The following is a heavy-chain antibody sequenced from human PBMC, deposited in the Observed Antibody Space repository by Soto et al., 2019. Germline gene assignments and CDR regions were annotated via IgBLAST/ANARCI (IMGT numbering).Heavy chain of an antibody. Sequence: ASVKVSCKASGYTFTSYYMHWVRQAPGQGLEWMGIINPSGGSTSYAQKFQGRVTMTRDTSTSTVYMELSSLRSEDTAVYYCARDVSFYGSGSYSFLDAFDIWGQGTMVTVSS. J-gene: IGHJ3*02. CDR1: GYTFTSYY. V-gene: IGHV1-46*03. CDR3: ARDVSFYGSGSYSFLDAFDI. CDR2: INPSGGST. D-gene: IGHD3-10*01.